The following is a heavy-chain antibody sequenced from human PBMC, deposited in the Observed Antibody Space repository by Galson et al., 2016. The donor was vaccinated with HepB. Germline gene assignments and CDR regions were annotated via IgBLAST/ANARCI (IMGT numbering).Heavy chain of an antibody. Sequence: SGFLVNSNYMTWVRLAPGRGLEWVAIMYSGGSKQYAGSAKGRFTISRDTSSQTLFLEASDLRAEDTGIYYCARGYTSGVPFWWGQGTLVTVSS. CDR1: GFLVNSNY. J-gene: IGHJ4*02. CDR3: ARGYTSGVPFW. V-gene: IGHV3-53*01. CDR2: MYSGGSK. D-gene: IGHD2-8*01.